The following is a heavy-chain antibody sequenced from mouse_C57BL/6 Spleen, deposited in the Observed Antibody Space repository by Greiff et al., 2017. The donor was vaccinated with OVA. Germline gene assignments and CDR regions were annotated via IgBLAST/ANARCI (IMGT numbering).Heavy chain of an antibody. CDR1: GYTFTSYW. V-gene: IGHV1-55*01. J-gene: IGHJ4*01. Sequence: QVQLQQPGAELVKPGASVKMSCKASGYTFTSYWITWVKQRPGQGLEWIGDIYPGSGSTNYNEKFKSKATLTVDTSSSTAYMQLSSLTSEDSAVYYCARSITTVAATDYAMDYWGQGTSVTVSS. D-gene: IGHD1-1*01. CDR3: ARSITTVAATDYAMDY. CDR2: IYPGSGST.